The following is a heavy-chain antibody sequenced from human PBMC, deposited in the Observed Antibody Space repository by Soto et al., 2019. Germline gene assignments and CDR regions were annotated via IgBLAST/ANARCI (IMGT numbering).Heavy chain of an antibody. D-gene: IGHD1-26*01. CDR3: ARDGGRHSGGIDY. V-gene: IGHV1-69*01. CDR1: GGTFSSYS. J-gene: IGHJ4*02. Sequence: QVQLVQSGAEVKKPGSSVKVSCKASGGTFSSYSINWVRQASGQGLEWMGEIIPIFGTANYAQKFQVRVTITADESTSTAYMELSSLRSEGTAVYYCARDGGRHSGGIDYWGQGTLVTVSS. CDR2: IIPIFGTA.